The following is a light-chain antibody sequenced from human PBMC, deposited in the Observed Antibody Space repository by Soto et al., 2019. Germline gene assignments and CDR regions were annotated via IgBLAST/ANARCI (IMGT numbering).Light chain of an antibody. V-gene: IGKV3-20*01. CDR1: QSVSSTY. J-gene: IGKJ1*01. CDR2: GAS. CDR3: QQHGSSPWM. Sequence: EVVLTQSPCTLSLSPGERATLSCRASQSVSSTYVAWYQQIPGQTPRLLIYGASSRATGIPDRFSGSGSGTDFTLTISRLEPEDFAVYYCQQHGSSPWMFGQGTKVDIK.